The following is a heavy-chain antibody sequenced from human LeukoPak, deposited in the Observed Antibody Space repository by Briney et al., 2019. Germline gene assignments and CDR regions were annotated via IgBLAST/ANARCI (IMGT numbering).Heavy chain of an antibody. Sequence: GASVKVSCKASGGTLSSYTISWVRQAPGQGLEWMGRIIPILGIANFVQKLQGRVTINAEKSTSTAYMELSSLRSADTAVYYCARGGTYYDVWSGYLSHKYFDYWGQGTLVTVSS. J-gene: IGHJ4*02. D-gene: IGHD3-3*01. CDR2: IIPILGIA. CDR3: ARGGTYYDVWSGYLSHKYFDY. CDR1: GGTLSSYT. V-gene: IGHV1-69*02.